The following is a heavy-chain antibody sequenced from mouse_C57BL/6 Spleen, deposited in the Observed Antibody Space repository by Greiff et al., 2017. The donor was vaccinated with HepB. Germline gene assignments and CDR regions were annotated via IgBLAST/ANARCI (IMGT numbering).Heavy chain of an antibody. CDR3: ARKDDYDERGYAMDY. CDR2: INPNNGGT. Sequence: EVQLQQSGPELVKPGASVKISCKASGYTFTDYYMNWVKQSHGKSLEWIGDINPNNGGTSYNQKFKGKATLTVDKSSSTAYMELRSLTSEDSAVYYCARKDDYDERGYAMDYWGQGTSVTVSS. D-gene: IGHD2-4*01. J-gene: IGHJ4*01. V-gene: IGHV1-26*01. CDR1: GYTFTDYY.